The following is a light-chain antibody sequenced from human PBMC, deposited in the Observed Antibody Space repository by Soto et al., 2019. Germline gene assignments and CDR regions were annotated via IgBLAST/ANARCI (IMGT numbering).Light chain of an antibody. CDR2: WAS. CDR1: QSVLYSSNNKNY. J-gene: IGKJ2*01. Sequence: DIVMTQSPDSLAVSLGERATINCKSTQSVLYSSNNKNYFAWYQQNPGQPPNLLIYWASTRDSPVTDRCSGKGSGADYICTSSSLQAEDVAFEYCQEYYDPPYTFGQGTKLEIQ. V-gene: IGKV4-1*01. CDR3: QEYYDPPYT.